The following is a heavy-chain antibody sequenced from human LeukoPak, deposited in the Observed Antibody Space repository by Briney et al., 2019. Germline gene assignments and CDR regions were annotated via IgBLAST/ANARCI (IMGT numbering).Heavy chain of an antibody. D-gene: IGHD1-26*01. CDR2: THYSGNT. V-gene: IGHV4-59*08. Sequence: SSETLSLTCRVSDDSTSSYDWNWIRQPPGKPLEWIGYTHYSGNTNYNPSLKSRVTTLVDMSKNQFSLKLSSVTAADTAVYYCARWGGTLNAFDVWGQGTLDTVSS. J-gene: IGHJ3*01. CDR3: ARWGGTLNAFDV. CDR1: DDSTSSYD.